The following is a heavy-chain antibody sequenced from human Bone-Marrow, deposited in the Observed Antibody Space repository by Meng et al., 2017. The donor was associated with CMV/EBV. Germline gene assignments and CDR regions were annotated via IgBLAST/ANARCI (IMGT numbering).Heavy chain of an antibody. CDR1: GGSVGSGSAY. V-gene: IGHV4-61*01. CDR2: IYYSGST. Sequence: SGGSVGSGSAYWSWIRQPPGKGLEWIGYIYYSGSTNYNPSLKSRVTISVDTSKNQFSLKLSSVTAADTAVYYCARASLVVPAAYPLGPWGQGTLVTVSS. D-gene: IGHD2-2*01. J-gene: IGHJ5*02. CDR3: ARASLVVPAAYPLGP.